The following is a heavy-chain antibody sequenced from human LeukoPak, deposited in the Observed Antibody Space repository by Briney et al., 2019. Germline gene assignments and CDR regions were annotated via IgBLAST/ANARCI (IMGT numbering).Heavy chain of an antibody. D-gene: IGHD6-13*01. Sequence: SETLSLTCTVSGVSISTSSSYWGWIRQPAGKGPEWIGSIYYSGSTYYNPSLKSRVTISMTTSENHFSLKLSSVTAADTALYYCARSWGIAAAGVFDYWGQGTLLSVSS. CDR1: GVSISTSSSY. V-gene: IGHV4-39*07. CDR3: ARSWGIAAAGVFDY. J-gene: IGHJ4*02. CDR2: IYYSGST.